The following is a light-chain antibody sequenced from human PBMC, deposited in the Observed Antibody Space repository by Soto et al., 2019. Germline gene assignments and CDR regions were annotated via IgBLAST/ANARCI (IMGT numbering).Light chain of an antibody. V-gene: IGLV2-14*03. Sequence: QSALNQPASVSGSPGLSITLSCTGTSSDVGAYNFVSWYQQHPGKAPKLIIYDVSNRPSGVSNRFSGSKSGNTASLTISGLQAEDEADYYCNSYTTSSTHVFGTGTKVTVL. CDR2: DVS. J-gene: IGLJ1*01. CDR1: SSDVGAYNF. CDR3: NSYTTSSTHV.